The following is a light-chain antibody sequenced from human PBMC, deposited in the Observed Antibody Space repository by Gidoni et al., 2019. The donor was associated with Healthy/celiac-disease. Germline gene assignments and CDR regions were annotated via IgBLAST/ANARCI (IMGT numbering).Light chain of an antibody. V-gene: IGKV1-39*01. J-gene: IGKJ1*01. CDR2: AAS. Sequence: IQMTQSPSSLSASVGDRVTITCRASQSISSYLNWYQQKPGKAPKLLIYAASSLQSGVPSRFSGSGSGTDFTLTSSSLQPEDLATYYCQQSYSTPWTFGQGTKVEIK. CDR3: QQSYSTPWT. CDR1: QSISSY.